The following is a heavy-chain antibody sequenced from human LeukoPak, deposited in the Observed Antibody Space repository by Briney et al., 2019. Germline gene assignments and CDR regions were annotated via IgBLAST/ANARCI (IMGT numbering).Heavy chain of an antibody. CDR2: INHSGST. V-gene: IGHV4-34*01. J-gene: IGHJ4*02. CDR3: ARVSMTVIGPPYFDY. D-gene: IGHD4-17*01. Sequence: PSETLSLTCAVYGGSFSGYYWSWFRQPPGKGLEWIGEINHSGSTNYNPSLKSRVTISVDTSKNQFSLKLSSVTAADTAVYYCARVSMTVIGPPYFDYWGQGTLVTVSS. CDR1: GGSFSGYY.